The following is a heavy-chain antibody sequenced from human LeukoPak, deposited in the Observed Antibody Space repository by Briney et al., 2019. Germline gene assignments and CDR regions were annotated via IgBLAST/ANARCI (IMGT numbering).Heavy chain of an antibody. CDR2: IWYDGSNK. Sequence: GGSLRLSCAASGFTFSSYGMHWVRQAPGKGLEWVAVIWYDGSNKYYADSVKGRFTISRDNSKNTLYLQMNSLRAEDTAVYYCVREYPDAGYSAAHLDYWGQGTLVTVSS. CDR3: VREYPDAGYSAAHLDY. D-gene: IGHD6-13*01. CDR1: GFTFSSYG. J-gene: IGHJ4*02. V-gene: IGHV3-33*01.